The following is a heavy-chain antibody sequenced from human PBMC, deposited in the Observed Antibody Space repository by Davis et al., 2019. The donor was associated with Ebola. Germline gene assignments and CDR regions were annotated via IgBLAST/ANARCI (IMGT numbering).Heavy chain of an antibody. CDR2: IDPGDSYV. CDR1: GYTFARYW. D-gene: IGHD2-21*02. J-gene: IGHJ4*02. Sequence: GESLKISCQASGYTFARYWISWVRQRPGKGLEWMGKIDPGDSYVKYSPSFQGHVTFSADRSTSVAYLQWSSLEASDTATYYCARHECVADCSEFDFWGQETRVTVSS. V-gene: IGHV5-10-1*01. CDR3: ARHECVADCSEFDF.